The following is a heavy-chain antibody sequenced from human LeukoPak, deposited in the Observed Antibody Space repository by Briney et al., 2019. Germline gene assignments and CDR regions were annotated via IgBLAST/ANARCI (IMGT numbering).Heavy chain of an antibody. V-gene: IGHV4-59*08. J-gene: IGHJ4*02. CDR3: ARHEATEGHFDY. CDR1: GGSISGYY. CDR2: VHYSEST. Sequence: SETLSLTCTVSGGSISGYYWSWIRQPPGKGLESIGYVHYSESTNYNPSLKSRVIISVDTSRNQFSLKLSSVTAADTAVYYCARHEATEGHFDYWGQGTLVTVSS.